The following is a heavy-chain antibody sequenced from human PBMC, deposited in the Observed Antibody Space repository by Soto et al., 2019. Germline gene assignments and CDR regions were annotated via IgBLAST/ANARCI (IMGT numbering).Heavy chain of an antibody. Sequence: GASVKVSCKASGGTFSSYAISWVRQAPGQGLEWMGGIIPIFGTANYAQKFQGRVTITADKSTSTAHMELSSLRSEDTAVYYCARDREYSSSSNPFDYWGQGTLVTVSS. CDR1: GGTFSSYA. V-gene: IGHV1-69*06. J-gene: IGHJ4*02. CDR3: ARDREYSSSSNPFDY. D-gene: IGHD6-6*01. CDR2: IIPIFGTA.